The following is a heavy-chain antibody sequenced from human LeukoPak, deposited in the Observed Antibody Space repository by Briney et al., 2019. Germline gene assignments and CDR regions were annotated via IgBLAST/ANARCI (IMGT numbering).Heavy chain of an antibody. Sequence: ASVKVSCKASGYTFTSYYMHWVRQAPGQGLEWMGIINPSGGSTSYAQKFQGRVTMTRDTSTSTVYMELSSLRSEDTAVYYCAREAPTYYDILTGYYPPDYWGQGTLVTVSS. CDR2: INPSGGST. V-gene: IGHV1-46*01. CDR1: GYTFTSYY. CDR3: AREAPTYYDILTGYYPPDY. J-gene: IGHJ4*02. D-gene: IGHD3-9*01.